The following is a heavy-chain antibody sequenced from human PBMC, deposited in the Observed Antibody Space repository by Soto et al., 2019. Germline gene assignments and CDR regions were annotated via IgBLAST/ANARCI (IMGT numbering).Heavy chain of an antibody. Sequence: QVQLVQSGAEVKKPGSSVKVSCKASGGTFSSYAISWVRQAPGQGLEWMGGIIPIFGTANYEQKFQGRVTITRDDSPTRADRGLSSLKSGNTAVFYCARDSGSAGGGGGMDVWGQGTTVTVSS. CDR3: ARDSGSAGGGGGMDV. CDR1: GGTFSSYA. CDR2: IIPIFGTA. V-gene: IGHV1-69*01. J-gene: IGHJ6*02. D-gene: IGHD3-10*01.